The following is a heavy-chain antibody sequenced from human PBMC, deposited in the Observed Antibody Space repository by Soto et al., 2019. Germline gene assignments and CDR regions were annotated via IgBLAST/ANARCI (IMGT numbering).Heavy chain of an antibody. Sequence: SVKVSCKASGGTFSSYAISCVRQAPGQGLEWMGGIIPIFGTANYAQKFQGRVTITADESTSTAYMELSSLRSEDTAVYYCARESTTVVTPWYFDYWGQGTLVTVSS. D-gene: IGHD4-17*01. CDR2: IIPIFGTA. J-gene: IGHJ4*02. CDR3: ARESTTVVTPWYFDY. CDR1: GGTFSSYA. V-gene: IGHV1-69*13.